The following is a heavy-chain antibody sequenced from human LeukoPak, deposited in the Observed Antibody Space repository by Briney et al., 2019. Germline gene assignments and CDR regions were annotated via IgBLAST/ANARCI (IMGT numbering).Heavy chain of an antibody. CDR1: GFTFSNYV. CDR2: IWYDGGNK. CDR3: ARGAGWSFIDV. D-gene: IGHD6-19*01. Sequence: PGGSLRLSCAASGFTFSNYVIHWVRQAPGKGLEWVAFIWYDGGNKFYADSVKGRFTVSRDNSKNTVYLQMSGLRANDTAIYYCARGAGWSFIDVGGQGTRATVSS. V-gene: IGHV3-33*08. J-gene: IGHJ6*02.